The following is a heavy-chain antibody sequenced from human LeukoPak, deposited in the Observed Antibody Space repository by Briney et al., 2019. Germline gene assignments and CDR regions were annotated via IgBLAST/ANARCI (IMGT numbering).Heavy chain of an antibody. D-gene: IGHD5/OR15-5a*01. J-gene: IGHJ3*01. CDR3: VRASVHSVGAFDV. CDR1: GASISKDY. V-gene: IGHV4-59*01. CDR2: VIHSDFNKANGDIT. Sequence: SETLSLTCTVSGASISKDYWAWIRQPPGKGLEWIGYVIHSDFNKANGDITNYNPSLESRVTTSRDTPKNQFSLTLSSMTAADTATYYCVRASVHSVGAFDVWGQGTVVTVSS.